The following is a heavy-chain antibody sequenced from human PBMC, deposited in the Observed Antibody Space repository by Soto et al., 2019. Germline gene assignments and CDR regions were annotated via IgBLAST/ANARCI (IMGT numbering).Heavy chain of an antibody. V-gene: IGHV3-23*01. D-gene: IGHD1-26*01. CDR2: ISASGGLK. J-gene: IGHJ5*02. CDR1: GFTFTNYA. Sequence: GGSLRLSCAASGFTFTNYAMTWVRQTPGKGLEWVSGISASGGLKYYADSVRGRFTVSRDNSKNILYLQMDNLRDEDTALYYCATEVGAPSGWLDTWGQGTQVTVS. CDR3: ATEVGAPSGWLDT.